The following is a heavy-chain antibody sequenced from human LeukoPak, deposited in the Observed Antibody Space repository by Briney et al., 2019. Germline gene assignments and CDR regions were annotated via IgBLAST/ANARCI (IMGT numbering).Heavy chain of an antibody. CDR1: GGSFSGYY. Sequence: TTETLSLTCAVYGGSFSGYYWSWIRQPPGKGLEWIGEINHSGSTNYNPSLKSRVTISVDTSKNQFSLKLSSVTAADTAVYYCARTAELELPYNWFDPWGQGTLVTVSS. CDR2: INHSGST. D-gene: IGHD1-7*01. V-gene: IGHV4-34*01. CDR3: ARTAELELPYNWFDP. J-gene: IGHJ5*02.